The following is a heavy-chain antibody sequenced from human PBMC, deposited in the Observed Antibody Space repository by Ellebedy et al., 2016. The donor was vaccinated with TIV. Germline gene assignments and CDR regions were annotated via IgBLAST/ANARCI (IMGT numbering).Heavy chain of an antibody. J-gene: IGHJ4*02. CDR1: GFTFSSYS. Sequence: GGSLRLXCAASGFTFSSYSMNWVRQAPGKGLEWVSYISSSSSTIYYADSVKGRFTISRDNAKNSLYLQMNSLRDEDTAVYYCARDLGRQWISYFDYWGQGTLVTVSS. V-gene: IGHV3-48*02. CDR3: ARDLGRQWISYFDY. CDR2: ISSSSSTI. D-gene: IGHD6-19*01.